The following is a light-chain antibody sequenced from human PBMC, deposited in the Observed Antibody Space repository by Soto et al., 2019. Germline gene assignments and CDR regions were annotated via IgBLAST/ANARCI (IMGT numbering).Light chain of an antibody. V-gene: IGLV2-14*01. CDR1: SSDVGGSKF. CDR2: EVS. J-gene: IGLJ2*01. CDR3: SSYTSSSTLV. Sequence: QLVLTQPASVSGSPGQSITISCTGTSSDVGGSKFVSWYQQHPGKAPKLMIYEVSNRPSGVSNRFSGSKSGNTASLTISGLQAEDEADYYCSSYTSSSTLVFGGGTKVTVL.